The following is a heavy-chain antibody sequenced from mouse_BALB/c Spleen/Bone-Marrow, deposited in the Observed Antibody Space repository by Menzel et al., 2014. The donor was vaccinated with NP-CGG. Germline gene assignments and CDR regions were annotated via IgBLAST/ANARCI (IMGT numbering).Heavy chain of an antibody. Sequence: EVKLVESGGGLVQPGGSLRLSCATSGFTFTAYYMSWVRQPPGKALEWLGFIRNKANGYTTEYSASVKGRFTISRDNSQSILYLQMNALRAEDSATYYCARDDYYAMDYWGQGTSVTVSS. CDR2: IRNKANGYTT. CDR1: GFTFTAYY. V-gene: IGHV7-3*02. CDR3: ARDDYYAMDY. J-gene: IGHJ4*01.